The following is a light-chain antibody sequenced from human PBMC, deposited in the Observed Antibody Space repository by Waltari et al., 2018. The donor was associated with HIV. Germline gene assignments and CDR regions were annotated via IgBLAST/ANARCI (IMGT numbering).Light chain of an antibody. CDR2: PKI. V-gene: IGLV1-40*01. CDR3: QSFDSSLTTSGVI. Sequence: QSVLTQPPSVSGAPGQRVTISCTWSSSNIGAGYDVHWYQQLPGTAPKSPFYPKINRPSVVPDRFSGSKSGSSASLAITGLQAEDEAHYYCQSFDSSLTTSGVIFGGGTKLTVL. J-gene: IGLJ2*01. CDR1: SSNIGAGYD.